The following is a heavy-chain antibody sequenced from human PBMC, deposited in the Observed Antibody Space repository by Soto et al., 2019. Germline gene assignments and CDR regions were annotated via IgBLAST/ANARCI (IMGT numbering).Heavy chain of an antibody. Sequence: SETLSLTCTVSGGSISSYYWSWIRQPPGKGLEWIGYIYYSGRTNYNPSLKSRITISVDTSKNQFSLKLRSGTAADTAVYYCARASHRGVVKPNYYYYYGMDVWGQGTTVTVSS. J-gene: IGHJ6*02. V-gene: IGHV4-59*01. CDR2: IYYSGRT. CDR3: ARASHRGVVKPNYYYYYGMDV. CDR1: GGSISSYY. D-gene: IGHD3-3*01.